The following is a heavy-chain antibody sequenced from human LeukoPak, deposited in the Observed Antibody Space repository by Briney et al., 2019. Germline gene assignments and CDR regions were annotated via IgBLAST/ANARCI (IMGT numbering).Heavy chain of an antibody. Sequence: GGSLRLSCAASGFTFDDYAMHWVRQAPGKGLEWVSGISWNSGNIGYADSVKGRFAISRDNAKNCLHLQMNSLRAEDTALYYCAKDGAWGRGTLVTVSS. CDR2: ISWNSGNI. V-gene: IGHV3-9*01. CDR1: GFTFDDYA. CDR3: AKDGA. J-gene: IGHJ2*01.